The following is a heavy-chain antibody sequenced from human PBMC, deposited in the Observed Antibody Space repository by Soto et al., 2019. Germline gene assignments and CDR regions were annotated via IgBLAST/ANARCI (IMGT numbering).Heavy chain of an antibody. CDR1: GGTFSSYT. CDR3: ASDRNDYIWGSYRYLYFDY. Sequence: SVKVSCKASGGTFSSYTISWVRQAPGQGLEWMGRIIPILGIANYAQKFQGRVTITADKSTSTAYMELSSLRSEDTAVYYCASDRNDYIWGSYRYLYFDYWGQGTLVTVSS. D-gene: IGHD3-16*02. CDR2: IIPILGIA. J-gene: IGHJ4*02. V-gene: IGHV1-69*02.